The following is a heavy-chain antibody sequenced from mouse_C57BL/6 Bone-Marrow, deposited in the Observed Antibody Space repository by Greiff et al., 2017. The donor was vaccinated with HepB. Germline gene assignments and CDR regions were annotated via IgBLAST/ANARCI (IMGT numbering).Heavy chain of an antibody. CDR1: GFTFTDYY. CDR2: IRNKANGYTT. CDR3: ARMVATNFDV. D-gene: IGHD1-1*02. Sequence: EVKVVESGGGLVQPGGSLSLSCAASGFTFTDYYMSWVRQPPGKALEWLGFIRNKANGYTTEYSASVKGRFTISRDNSQSILYLQMNALRAEDSATYYWARMVATNFDVWGTGTTVTVSS. J-gene: IGHJ1*03. V-gene: IGHV7-3*01.